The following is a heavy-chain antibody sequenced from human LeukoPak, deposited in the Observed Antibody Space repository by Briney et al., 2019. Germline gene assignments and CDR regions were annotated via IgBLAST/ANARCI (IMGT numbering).Heavy chain of an antibody. CDR1: GYTFTGYY. Sequence: ASVKVSFKASGYTFTGYYMHWMRQAPGQGLEWMGWINPNSGGTNYAQKFQGRVTMTRDTSISTAYMELSRLRSDDTAVYYCARDRRDGYGYFDYWGQGTLVTVSS. D-gene: IGHD5-24*01. V-gene: IGHV1-2*02. CDR3: ARDRRDGYGYFDY. CDR2: INPNSGGT. J-gene: IGHJ4*02.